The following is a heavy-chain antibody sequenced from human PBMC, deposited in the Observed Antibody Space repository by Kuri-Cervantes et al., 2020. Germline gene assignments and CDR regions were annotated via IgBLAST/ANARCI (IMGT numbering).Heavy chain of an antibody. CDR1: GFTSSSYS. V-gene: IGHV3-48*04. CDR3: ARALGYCSSTSCWNWFDP. Sequence: ETLSLTCATSGFTSSSYSMNWVRQAPGKGLEWVSFISGSSSTIYYADSVKGRFTISRDNAKNSLYLQMDSLRAEDTAVYYCARALGYCSSTSCWNWFDPWGQGTLVAVSS. D-gene: IGHD2-2*01. CDR2: ISGSSSTI. J-gene: IGHJ5*02.